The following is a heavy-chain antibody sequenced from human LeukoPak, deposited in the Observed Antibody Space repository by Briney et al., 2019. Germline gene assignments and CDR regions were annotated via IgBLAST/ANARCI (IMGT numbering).Heavy chain of an antibody. CDR1: GFTFSSYC. V-gene: IGHV3-7*01. J-gene: IGHJ4*02. D-gene: IGHD3-3*01. CDR3: ARDLRYYDFWSSYTFDY. CDR2: IMKDGREK. Sequence: GGCLRLSCAASGFTFSSYCMSWVRQTPGKGLEWVANIMKDGREKHYVDSVKGRFTISRDNAKNSLYLQMNSLRAEDTAVYYCARDLRYYDFWSSYTFDYWGQGTLVTVSS.